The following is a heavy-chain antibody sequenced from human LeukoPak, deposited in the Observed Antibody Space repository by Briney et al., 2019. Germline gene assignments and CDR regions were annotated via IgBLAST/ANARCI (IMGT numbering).Heavy chain of an antibody. CDR2: IRQDGSVQ. D-gene: IGHD1/OR15-1a*01. CDR1: GFTFSSDW. V-gene: IGHV3-7*01. CDR3: LVTTRSRGFDY. Sequence: GGSLRLSCAASGFTFSSDWMSWVRQAPGRGLEWVGKIRQDGSVQNYVDSVKGRFTISRDNPKNSVYLQMSSLRAEDTAVYYCLVTTRSRGFDYWGQGTLVTVSS. J-gene: IGHJ4*02.